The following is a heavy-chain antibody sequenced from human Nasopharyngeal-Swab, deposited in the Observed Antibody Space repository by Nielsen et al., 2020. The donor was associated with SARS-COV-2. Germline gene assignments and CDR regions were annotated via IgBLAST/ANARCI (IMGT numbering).Heavy chain of an antibody. CDR3: ARGVMVQGVNGYYYGMDV. V-gene: IGHV3-11*06. D-gene: IGHD3-10*01. Sequence: LSLTCAASGFALRDYYISWIRQATGQGLEWVSYISSISSYTNYADSVKGRFTISRDNAKNSLYLQMSSLRAEDTAVYYCARGVMVQGVNGYYYGMDVWGQGTTVTVSS. CDR2: ISSISSYT. CDR1: GFALRDYY. J-gene: IGHJ6*02.